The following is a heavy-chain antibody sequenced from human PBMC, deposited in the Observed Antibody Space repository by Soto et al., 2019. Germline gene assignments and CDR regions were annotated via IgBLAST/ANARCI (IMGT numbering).Heavy chain of an antibody. D-gene: IGHD2-2*01. Sequence: PXGTLSLTCTVSGGSISSGGYYWSWIRQHPGKGLEWIGYIYYSGSTYYNPSLKSRVTISVDTSKNQFSLKLSSVTAADTAVYYCARDGAAAQQGRWFDPWGQGTLVTVSS. CDR3: ARDGAAAQQGRWFDP. V-gene: IGHV4-31*03. CDR2: IYYSGST. CDR1: GGSISSGGYY. J-gene: IGHJ5*02.